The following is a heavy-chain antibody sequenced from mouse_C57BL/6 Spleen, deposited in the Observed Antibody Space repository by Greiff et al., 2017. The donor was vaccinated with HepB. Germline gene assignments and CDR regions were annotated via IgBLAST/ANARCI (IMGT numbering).Heavy chain of an antibody. CDR2: IRSKSNNYAT. D-gene: IGHD1-1*01. CDR1: GFSFNTYA. J-gene: IGHJ4*01. V-gene: IGHV10-1*01. Sequence: EVKLVESGGGLVQPKGSLKLSCAASGFSFNTYAMNWVRQAPGKGLEWVARIRSKSNNYATYYADSVKDRFTISRDDSESMLYLQMNNLKTEDTAMYYCVRQSSSFFMDYWGQGTSVTVSS. CDR3: VRQSSSFFMDY.